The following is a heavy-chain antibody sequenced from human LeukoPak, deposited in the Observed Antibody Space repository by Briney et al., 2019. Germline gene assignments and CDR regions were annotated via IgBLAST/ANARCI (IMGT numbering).Heavy chain of an antibody. V-gene: IGHV4-34*01. CDR3: ARGLGDSSGYYSIIDY. J-gene: IGHJ4*02. D-gene: IGHD3-22*01. CDR1: GGSFSGYY. CDR2: INHSGST. Sequence: SETLSLTCAVYGGSFSGYYWSWLRQPPGKGLEWIGEINHSGSTNYNPSLKSRVTISVDTSKNQFSLKLSSVTAADTAVYYCARGLGDSSGYYSIIDYWGQGTLVTVSS.